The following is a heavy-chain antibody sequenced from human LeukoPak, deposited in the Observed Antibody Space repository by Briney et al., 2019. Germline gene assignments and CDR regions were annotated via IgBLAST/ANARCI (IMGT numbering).Heavy chain of an antibody. CDR1: GFTFSSYG. D-gene: IGHD3-22*01. CDR3: AKTHYYDSSSVPGDY. J-gene: IGHJ4*02. V-gene: IGHV3-30*18. Sequence: RAGGSLRLSCAASGFTFSSYGMHWVRQAPGKGLEWVAVISHDGSNPYYADSVKGRFTISRDNSKNTLYLQMSSLRAEDTATYYCAKTHYYDSSSVPGDYWGQGTLVTVSS. CDR2: ISHDGSNP.